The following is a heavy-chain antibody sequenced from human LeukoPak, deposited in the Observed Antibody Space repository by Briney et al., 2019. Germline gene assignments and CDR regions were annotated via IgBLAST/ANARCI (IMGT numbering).Heavy chain of an antibody. D-gene: IGHD2-8*02. CDR2: IKQDGSEK. V-gene: IGHV3-7*01. CDR3: AGEGYSTRGEYYRGTFDI. J-gene: IGHJ3*02. Sequence: GGSLRLSYAASGFTFSSYWMNWVRQAPGKGLEWVANIKQDGSEKYYVDSVKGRFTISRDNAKNSLFMQMNSLRAEDTAVYYCAGEGYSTRGEYYRGTFDIWGQGTMVTVSS. CDR1: GFTFSSYW.